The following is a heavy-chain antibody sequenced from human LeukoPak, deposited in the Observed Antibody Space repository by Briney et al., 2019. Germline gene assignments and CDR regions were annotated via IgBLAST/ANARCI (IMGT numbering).Heavy chain of an antibody. J-gene: IGHJ4*02. Sequence: SETLSLTCTVSGGSFSGYYWSWIRQPPGQGLEWVGYISYSGSTNYNPSLMRRVTISVDTSNNQFSLKLSSVTDADTTIYYCARDGRAGSLFAYWGQGTLVTVSS. CDR3: ARDGRAGSLFAY. V-gene: IGHV4-59*01. D-gene: IGHD6-19*01. CDR1: GGSFSGYY. CDR2: ISYSGST.